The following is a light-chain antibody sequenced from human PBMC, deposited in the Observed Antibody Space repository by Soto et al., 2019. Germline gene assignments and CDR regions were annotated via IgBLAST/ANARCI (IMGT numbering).Light chain of an antibody. CDR3: QSADSSGSYVV. Sequence: SYELTQPPSVSVSPGQTARITCSGDALPNQYAYWYQQKPGQAPVLVIYKGSERPSGIPERFSGSTSGTTVTLTISGVQAEDEADYHCQSADSSGSYVVFGGGTKLTVL. CDR1: ALPNQY. V-gene: IGLV3-25*03. CDR2: KGS. J-gene: IGLJ2*01.